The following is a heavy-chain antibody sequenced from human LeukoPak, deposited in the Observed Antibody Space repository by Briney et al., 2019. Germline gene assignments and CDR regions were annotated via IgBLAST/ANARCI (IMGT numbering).Heavy chain of an antibody. CDR3: ARGSGYAVLDY. D-gene: IGHD3-3*01. Sequence: PGGSLRLSCAASGFTFSSYWMHWVRQAPGKGLVWVSRINSDGITTFYADSVKGRLTISRDNAKNTLYLQMNSLSAEDTAVYFCARGSGYAVLDYWGQGTLVTVSS. J-gene: IGHJ4*02. CDR1: GFTFSSYW. CDR2: INSDGITT. V-gene: IGHV3-74*01.